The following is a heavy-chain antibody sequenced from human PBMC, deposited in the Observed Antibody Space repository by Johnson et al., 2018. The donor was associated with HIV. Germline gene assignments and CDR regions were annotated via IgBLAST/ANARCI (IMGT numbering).Heavy chain of an antibody. J-gene: IGHJ3*02. CDR2: IKQDGSEK. CDR1: GFTFSSYW. V-gene: IGHV3-7*01. CDR3: AREGGIAAAGTDAFDI. Sequence: VQLVESGGGLVQPGGSLRLSCAASGFTFSSYWMSWVRQAPGKGLELVANIKQDGSEKYYVDSVKGRFTISRDNDKNSLYLQMNSLRAEDTAVYYCAREGGIAAAGTDAFDIWGQGTMVTVSS. D-gene: IGHD6-13*01.